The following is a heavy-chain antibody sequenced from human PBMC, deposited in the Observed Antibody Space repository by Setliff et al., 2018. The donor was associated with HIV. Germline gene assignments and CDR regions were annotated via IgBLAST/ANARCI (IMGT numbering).Heavy chain of an antibody. CDR2: IYYRGNT. D-gene: IGHD3-3*01. V-gene: IGHV4-39*01. CDR3: ARGTAYYNFWSGYSQDYYYYMDV. Sequence: SETLSLTCTVSGGPFSSSSYYWGWIRQPPGKGLEWIGSIYYRGNTYYNPSLKSRVTISVDTSKNQSSLKLTSVTAADTAVYYCARGTAYYNFWSGYSQDYYYYMDVWGKGTTVTVSS. CDR1: GGPFSSSSYY. J-gene: IGHJ6*03.